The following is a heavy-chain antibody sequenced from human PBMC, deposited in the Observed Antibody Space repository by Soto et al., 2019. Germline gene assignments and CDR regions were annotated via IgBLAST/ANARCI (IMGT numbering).Heavy chain of an antibody. Sequence: RGESLKISCKGSGYSFTSYWVGWVRQMPGKGLEWMGIISPGDSDTRYSPSFQGQVTISADKSISTAYLQWNSLKASDTAMYYCARAAAAGPYYFDYWGQGTLVTVSS. D-gene: IGHD6-13*01. CDR2: ISPGDSDT. CDR3: ARAAAAGPYYFDY. CDR1: GYSFTSYW. V-gene: IGHV5-51*01. J-gene: IGHJ4*02.